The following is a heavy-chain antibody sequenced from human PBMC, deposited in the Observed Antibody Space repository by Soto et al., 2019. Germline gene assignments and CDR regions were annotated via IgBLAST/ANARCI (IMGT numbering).Heavy chain of an antibody. Sequence: LXLACTVSIGSFSTYYWSWIRQPAVKGLEWIGRIYSTGSTLYNTSLKSRITMSVDTSKNQLSLKLSSVTAADTAVYYCAGGAAADYFDYWGQGTLVTVSS. V-gene: IGHV4-4*07. CDR2: IYSTGST. CDR3: AGGAAADYFDY. CDR1: IGSFSTYY. D-gene: IGHD6-13*01. J-gene: IGHJ4*02.